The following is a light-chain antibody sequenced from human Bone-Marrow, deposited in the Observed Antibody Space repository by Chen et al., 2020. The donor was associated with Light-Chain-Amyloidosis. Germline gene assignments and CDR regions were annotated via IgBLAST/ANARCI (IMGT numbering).Light chain of an antibody. CDR2: EVT. J-gene: IGLJ2*01. CDR3: SSYTRPTTLI. Sequence: QSALTQPPSVSGSPGQSVTISCTGTSSDVGIYHRVSWYQQSPGTAPKLMIYEVTTRPSGVPDRFSGSKSGITAALTICGLQAEDEADYYCSSYTRPTTLIFGGGTKLTVL. CDR1: SSDVGIYHR. V-gene: IGLV2-18*02.